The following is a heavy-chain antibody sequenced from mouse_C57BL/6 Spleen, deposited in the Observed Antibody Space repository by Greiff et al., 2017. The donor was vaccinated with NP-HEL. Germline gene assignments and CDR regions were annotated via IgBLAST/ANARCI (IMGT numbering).Heavy chain of an antibody. CDR3: ARHPFDY. V-gene: IGHV5-12*01. CDR1: GFTFSDYY. CDR2: ISNGGGST. Sequence: EVKVVESGGGLVQPGGSLKLSCAASGFTFSDYYVCWVRQTPEKRLEWVAYISNGGGSTYYPDTVKGRFTISRDNAKNTLYLQMSRLKSEDTAMYYCARHPFDYWGQGTTLTVSS. J-gene: IGHJ2*01.